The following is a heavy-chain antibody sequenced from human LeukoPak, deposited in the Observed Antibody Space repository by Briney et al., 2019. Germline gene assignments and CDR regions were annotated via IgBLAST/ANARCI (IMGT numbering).Heavy chain of an antibody. CDR3: VRGFDYGFHY. V-gene: IGHV3-30*02. CDR2: MQNDGSEQ. CDR1: GFSISRSA. J-gene: IGHJ4*02. D-gene: IGHD4-17*01. Sequence: PGGSLRLSCAASGFSISRSAMDWVRHAPGKGLEWVAFMQNDGSEQWYADSVKGRVIISRDISKNTLHLQMNSLRIEDTGIYYCVRGFDYGFHYWGQGTLVSVSS.